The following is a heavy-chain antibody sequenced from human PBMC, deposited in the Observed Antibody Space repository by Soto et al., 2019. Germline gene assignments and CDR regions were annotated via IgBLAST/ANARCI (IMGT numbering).Heavy chain of an antibody. V-gene: IGHV1-3*01. D-gene: IGHD4-4*01. Sequence: QVQLVQSGAEVKKPGASVKVSCKASGYTFTSYAMHWVRQAPGQRLEWMGWINAGNGNTKYSQKFQGRVTITRDTSARTAYMELSSLRSEDTAVYYCARDRIRTTAFHYYYYMDVWGKGTTVTVSS. CDR1: GYTFTSYA. CDR3: ARDRIRTTAFHYYYYMDV. CDR2: INAGNGNT. J-gene: IGHJ6*03.